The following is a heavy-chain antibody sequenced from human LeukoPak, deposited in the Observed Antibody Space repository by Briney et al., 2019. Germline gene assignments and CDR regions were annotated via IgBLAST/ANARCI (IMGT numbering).Heavy chain of an antibody. V-gene: IGHV4-61*01. Sequence: SQTLSLTCTVSGGSINSGSYYWSWIRQPPGEGLEWIGQIYYSGSTNYKPSLKSRVTISVDTSKNQFSLRLNSVTAADTAVYYCARGGPNKYNWSDPWGQGTLVTVSS. CDR3: ARGGPNKYNWSDP. J-gene: IGHJ5*02. D-gene: IGHD3-10*01. CDR1: GGSINSGSYY. CDR2: IYYSGST.